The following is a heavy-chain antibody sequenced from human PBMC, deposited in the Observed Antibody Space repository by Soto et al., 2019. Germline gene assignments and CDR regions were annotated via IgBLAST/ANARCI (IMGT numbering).Heavy chain of an antibody. D-gene: IGHD6-25*01. CDR2: ISWNGNTI. Sequence: EVQLVESGGGLVQPGRSLRLSCAASGFSFDDYAMHWVRQAPGKGLEWVSGISWNGNTIGYADSVKGRFSISRDNAKNSVFLERNRLRAEDRALYYWAKSPGATANGLDVWGQGPTVTASS. CDR1: GFSFDDYA. V-gene: IGHV3-9*01. CDR3: AKSPGATANGLDV. J-gene: IGHJ6*02.